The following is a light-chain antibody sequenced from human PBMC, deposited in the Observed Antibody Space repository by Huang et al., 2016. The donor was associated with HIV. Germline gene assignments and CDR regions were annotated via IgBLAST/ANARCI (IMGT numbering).Light chain of an antibody. Sequence: DIVMTQSPLSLPVTPGEPAAISCRSSQSLLFSNGYNYLEWYLQTPGQSPQLLIYFATNRAAGVPDRCSGSGSGTYFTMKISRVEAEDVGIYYCMQSVQTPPSFGPGTKVDIK. CDR2: FAT. V-gene: IGKV2-28*01. J-gene: IGKJ3*01. CDR3: MQSVQTPPS. CDR1: QSLLFSNGYNY.